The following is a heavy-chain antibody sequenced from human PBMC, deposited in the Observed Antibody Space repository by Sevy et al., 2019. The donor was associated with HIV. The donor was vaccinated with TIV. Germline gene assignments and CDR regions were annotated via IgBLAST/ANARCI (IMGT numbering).Heavy chain of an antibody. J-gene: IGHJ4*02. CDR2: IYSGGST. CDR3: ARDRELSGIYY. Sequence: GVLRLSCAASGFTVSSNYMSWVRQAPGKGLEWVSVIYSGGSTYYADSVKGRFTISRDNSKNTLYLQMNSLRAEDTAVYYCARDRELSGIYYWGQGTLVTVSS. CDR1: GFTVSSNY. D-gene: IGHD1-26*01. V-gene: IGHV3-53*01.